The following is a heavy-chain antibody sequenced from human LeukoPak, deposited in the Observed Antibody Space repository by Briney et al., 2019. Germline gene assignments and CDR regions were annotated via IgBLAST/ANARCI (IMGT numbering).Heavy chain of an antibody. Sequence: GGSLRLSCAASGFTFSDYYMSWIRQAPGKGLEWVSYISSSGSTIHYADSVKGRFTISRDNAKNSLYLQMNSLRAEDTAVYYCARDSKAIFGVVIPPGFDPWGQGTLVTVSS. J-gene: IGHJ5*02. CDR2: ISSSGSTI. CDR3: ARDSKAIFGVVIPPGFDP. V-gene: IGHV3-11*01. CDR1: GFTFSDYY. D-gene: IGHD3-3*01.